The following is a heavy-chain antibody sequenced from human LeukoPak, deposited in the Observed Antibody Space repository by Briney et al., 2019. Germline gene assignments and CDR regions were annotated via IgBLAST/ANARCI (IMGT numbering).Heavy chain of an antibody. Sequence: GGSLRLSCAASGFIFSGHTMNWVRQAPGRGLEWVSSISTSSTYIYYAGSAEGRFTISRDNPKNSLFLQMNSLRAEDTAIYYCVRKMKTGSSSGDYDYWGQGTLVTVSS. J-gene: IGHJ4*02. V-gene: IGHV3-21*06. CDR3: VRKMKTGSSSGDYDY. CDR1: GFIFSGHT. D-gene: IGHD1-1*01. CDR2: ISTSSTYI.